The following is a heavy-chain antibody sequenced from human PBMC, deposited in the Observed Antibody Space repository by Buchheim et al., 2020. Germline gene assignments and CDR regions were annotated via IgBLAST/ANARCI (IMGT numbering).Heavy chain of an antibody. CDR2: ISGSGGST. J-gene: IGHJ6*02. Sequence: EVQLLESGGGLVQPGGSLRLSCAASGFTFSSYAMSWVRQAPGKGLEWVSAISGSGGSTYYADSVKGWFTISRDNSKNTLYLQMNSLRAEDTAVYYCATSPYQLLSLYDYYYGMDVWGQGTT. CDR1: GFTFSSYA. V-gene: IGHV3-23*01. D-gene: IGHD2-2*01. CDR3: ATSPYQLLSLYDYYYGMDV.